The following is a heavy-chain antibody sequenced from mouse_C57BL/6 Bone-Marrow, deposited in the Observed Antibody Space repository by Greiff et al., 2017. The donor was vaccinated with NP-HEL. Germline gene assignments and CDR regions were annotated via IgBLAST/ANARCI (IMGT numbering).Heavy chain of an antibody. CDR1: GFTFSSYA. CDR3: ARDEGRRNFDY. J-gene: IGHJ2*01. CDR2: ISDGGSYT. V-gene: IGHV5-4*01. Sequence: EVQGVESGGGLVKPGGSLKLSCAASGFTFSSYAMSWVRQTPEKRLEWVATISDGGSYTYYPDNVKGRFTISRDNAKNNLYLQMSHLKSEDTAMYYCARDEGRRNFDYWGQGTTLTVSS. D-gene: IGHD1-1*01.